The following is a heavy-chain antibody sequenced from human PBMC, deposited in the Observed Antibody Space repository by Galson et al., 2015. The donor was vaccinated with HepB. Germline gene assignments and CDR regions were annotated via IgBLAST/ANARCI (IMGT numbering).Heavy chain of an antibody. Sequence: SVKVSCKAIGGTFTNYAISWVRQAPGQGLEWMGGIIPIFGTPSYAQRFRGRLTITADVSTRTVYMELNSLTSEDTAVFYCARVFSGEPNLQYFSYWGQGTLITVSS. CDR3: ARVFSGEPNLQYFSY. CDR2: IIPIFGTP. V-gene: IGHV1-69*13. D-gene: IGHD3-9*01. CDR1: GGTFTNYA. J-gene: IGHJ4*02.